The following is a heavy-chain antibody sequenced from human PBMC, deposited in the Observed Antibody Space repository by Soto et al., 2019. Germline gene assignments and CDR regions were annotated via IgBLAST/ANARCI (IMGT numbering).Heavy chain of an antibody. CDR2: IYYSGST. J-gene: IGHJ3*02. CDR1: GGSISSYY. D-gene: IGHD3-9*01. V-gene: IGHV4-59*01. Sequence: SETLSLTCTVSGGSISSYYWSWIRQPPGKGLEWIGYIYYSGSTNYNPSLKSRVTISVDTSKNQFSLKLSSVTAADTAVYYCARGYDILTGYDAFDIWGQGTMVTVSS. CDR3: ARGYDILTGYDAFDI.